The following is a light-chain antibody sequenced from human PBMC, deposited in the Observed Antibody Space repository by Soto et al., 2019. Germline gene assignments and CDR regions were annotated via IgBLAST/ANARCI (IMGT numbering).Light chain of an antibody. CDR2: DSS. CDR3: QHYDDLPLT. V-gene: IGKV1-33*01. J-gene: IGKJ4*01. Sequence: DIQMSQSPSSLSASVGDRVTLTCQASQDISNYLNWYQQKAGQAPKLLIYDSSTLETGVPSRFSGSGSGTDFTFTISGLQPEDFATYYCQHYDDLPLTFSGGTKVDIK. CDR1: QDISNY.